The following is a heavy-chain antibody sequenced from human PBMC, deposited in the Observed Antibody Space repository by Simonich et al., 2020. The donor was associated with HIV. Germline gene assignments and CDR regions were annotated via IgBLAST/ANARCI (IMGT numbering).Heavy chain of an antibody. J-gene: IGHJ4*02. V-gene: IGHV4-34*01. Sequence: QVQLQQWGAGLLKPSETLSLTCAVYGGSFSGYSWSWIRQPPGKGLEWIGEIKHSGITNYNPSLKSRVTISVDTSKNQFSLKLSSVTAADTAVYYCARGFYQRLYYFDYWGQGTLVTVSS. CDR1: GGSFSGYS. CDR3: ARGFYQRLYYFDY. CDR2: IKHSGIT. D-gene: IGHD2-2*01.